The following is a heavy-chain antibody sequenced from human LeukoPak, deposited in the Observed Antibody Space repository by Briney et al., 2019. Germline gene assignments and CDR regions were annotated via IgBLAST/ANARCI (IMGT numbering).Heavy chain of an antibody. J-gene: IGHJ4*02. CDR1: GGTFSSYA. D-gene: IGHD3-3*02. CDR2: IIPIFGTA. V-gene: IGHV1-69*01. CDR3: ARQRGIYFDY. Sequence: KVSCKASGGTFSSYAISWVRQAPGQGLEWMGGIIPIFGTANYAQKFQGRVTITANESTSTAYMELSSLRSEDTAVYYCARQRGIYFDYWGQGTLVTVSS.